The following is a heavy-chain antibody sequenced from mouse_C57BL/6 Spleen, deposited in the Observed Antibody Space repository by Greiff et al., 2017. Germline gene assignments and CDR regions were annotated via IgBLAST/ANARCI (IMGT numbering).Heavy chain of an antibody. CDR2: IDPENGDT. CDR3: TTRDYFDY. Sequence: EVKLMESGAELVRPGASVKLSCTASGFNIKDDYMHWVKQRPEKGLEWIGWIDPENGDTEYASKFQGKATITADTSSNTADLQLSSLTSEDTAVYYCTTRDYFDYWGQGTTLTVSS. CDR1: GFNIKDDY. V-gene: IGHV14-4*01. J-gene: IGHJ2*01. D-gene: IGHD3-3*01.